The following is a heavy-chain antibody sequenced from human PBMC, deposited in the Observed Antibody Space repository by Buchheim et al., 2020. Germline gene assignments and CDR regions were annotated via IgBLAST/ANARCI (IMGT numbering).Heavy chain of an antibody. Sequence: QVQLVQSGAEVKKPGASVKVSCKASGYTFTSYGISWVRQAPGQGLEWMGWISAYNGNTNYAQKLQGRFTMTTDTSTSTAYLELRSLRSDDTAVYYCARGLKEYSSGWLSGLPWFDPWGQGTL. CDR2: ISAYNGNT. V-gene: IGHV1-18*01. J-gene: IGHJ5*02. CDR1: GYTFTSYG. CDR3: ARGLKEYSSGWLSGLPWFDP. D-gene: IGHD6-19*01.